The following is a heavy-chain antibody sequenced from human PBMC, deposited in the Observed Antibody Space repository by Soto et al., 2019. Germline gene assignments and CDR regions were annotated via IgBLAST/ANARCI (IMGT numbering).Heavy chain of an antibody. Sequence: SETLSLTCTVSGGSISSGDYYWSWIRQPPGKGLEWIGYIYYSGSTYYNPSLKSRVTISVDTSKNQFSLKLSSVTAADTAVYYCARVDSSGFSFDYWGQGTLVTVS. V-gene: IGHV4-30-4*01. CDR2: IYYSGST. J-gene: IGHJ4*02. D-gene: IGHD3-22*01. CDR1: GGSISSGDYY. CDR3: ARVDSSGFSFDY.